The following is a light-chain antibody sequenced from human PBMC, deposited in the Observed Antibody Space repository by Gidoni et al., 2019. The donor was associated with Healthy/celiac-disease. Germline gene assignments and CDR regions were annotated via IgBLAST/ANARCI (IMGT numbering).Light chain of an antibody. J-gene: IGLJ2*01. CDR2: DDS. Sequence: SYVLTQPPSVSVAPGQTARITCGGNNLGSKRVHWYQQKPGQAPVLVVYDDSHRPSGIPERFSGSNSGNTATLTISRVEAGDEADYYCQVWDSSSDHRRVFGGGTKLTVL. CDR1: NLGSKR. V-gene: IGLV3-21*02. CDR3: QVWDSSSDHRRV.